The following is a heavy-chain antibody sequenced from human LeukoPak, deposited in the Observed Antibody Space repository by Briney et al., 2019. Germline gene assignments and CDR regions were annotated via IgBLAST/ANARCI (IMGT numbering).Heavy chain of an antibody. Sequence: PGGSLRLSCEASGFTFSTYGMSWVRQAPGKGLEWVSAISGSSGSTFYADSVQGRFTISRDNSKNTLYLQMNSLRAEDTAVYYCAKEQPLTPQYYDILTSYYPGYFDYWGQGTLVTVSS. CDR1: GFTFSTYG. D-gene: IGHD3-9*01. J-gene: IGHJ4*02. CDR3: AKEQPLTPQYYDILTSYYPGYFDY. CDR2: ISGSSGST. V-gene: IGHV3-23*01.